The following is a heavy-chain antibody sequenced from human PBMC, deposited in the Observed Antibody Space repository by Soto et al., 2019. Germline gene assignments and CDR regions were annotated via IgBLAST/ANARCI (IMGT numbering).Heavy chain of an antibody. V-gene: IGHV3-33*06. CDR2: IWYDGSNK. Sequence: PGGSLRLSCTTSGFTFNTYGMHWVRQAPGKGLEWVAIIWYDGSNKYYADSVKGRFTISRDNSKNTLYLQMNSLRAEDTALYYCAKATLGTCSGATCYYFDSWGQGTPVTVSS. CDR1: GFTFNTYG. D-gene: IGHD2-15*01. CDR3: AKATLGTCSGATCYYFDS. J-gene: IGHJ4*02.